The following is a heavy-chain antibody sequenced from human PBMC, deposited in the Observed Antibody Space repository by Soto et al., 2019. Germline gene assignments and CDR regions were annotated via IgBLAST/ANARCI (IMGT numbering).Heavy chain of an antibody. CDR2: IIPICGTA. CDR1: GGTFSSYA. D-gene: IGHD1-26*01. CDR3: ARGRWELRSWPVDY. Sequence: QVQLVQSGAKVKKPGSSVKVSCKASGGTFSSYAISWVRQAPGQGLELMGGIIPICGTANYAQKFQGRVTITADESTSTAYMELSSLRSEDTAVYYCARGRWELRSWPVDYWGQGTLVTVSS. V-gene: IGHV1-69*12. J-gene: IGHJ4*02.